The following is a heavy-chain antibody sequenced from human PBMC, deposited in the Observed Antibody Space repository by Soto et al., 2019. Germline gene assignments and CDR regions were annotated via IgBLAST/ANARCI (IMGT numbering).Heavy chain of an antibody. J-gene: IGHJ4*02. CDR2: ISGSGGST. CDR3: AKEGGYCSSTSCYGGVYY. CDR1: GFTFSSYA. V-gene: IGHV3-23*01. Sequence: GGSRRLSCAASGFTFSSYAMSWVRQAPGKGLEWVSAISGSGGSTYYADSVKGRFTISRDNSKNTLYLQMNSLRAEDTAVYYCAKEGGYCSSTSCYGGVYYWGQGTLVTISS. D-gene: IGHD2-2*03.